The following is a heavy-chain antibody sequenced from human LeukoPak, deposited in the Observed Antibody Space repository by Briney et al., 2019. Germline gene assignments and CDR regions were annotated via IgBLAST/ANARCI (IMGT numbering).Heavy chain of an antibody. D-gene: IGHD3-10*01. CDR2: MYHSGST. Sequence: PSETLSLTCTVSGYSISSGYYWGWIRQPPGKGLEWIGSMYHSGSTYYNPSLKSRVTISVDTSKNQFSLKLSSVTAADTAVYYCARALDYYGSGSYPAGFDPWGQGTLVTVSS. V-gene: IGHV4-38-2*02. J-gene: IGHJ5*02. CDR3: ARALDYYGSGSYPAGFDP. CDR1: GYSISSGYY.